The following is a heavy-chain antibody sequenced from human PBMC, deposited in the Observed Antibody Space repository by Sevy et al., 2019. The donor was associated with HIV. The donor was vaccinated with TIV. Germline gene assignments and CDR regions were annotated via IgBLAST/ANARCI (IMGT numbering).Heavy chain of an antibody. CDR3: ASGIVAAAGTHYYYGMDV. V-gene: IGHV3-11*01. CDR1: GFTFSDYY. J-gene: IGHJ6*02. D-gene: IGHD6-13*01. Sequence: GGSLRLSCAASGFTFSDYYMSWIRQAPGKGLEWVSYISSSGSTIYYADSVKGRFTISRDNAKNSLSLQMNSLRAEDTAVYYCASGIVAAAGTHYYYGMDVWGQGTTVTVSS. CDR2: ISSSGSTI.